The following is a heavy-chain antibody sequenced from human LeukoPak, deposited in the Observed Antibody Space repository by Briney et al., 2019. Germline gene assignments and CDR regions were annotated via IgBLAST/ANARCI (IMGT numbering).Heavy chain of an antibody. CDR3: AKDRHRIVVYGMDV. J-gene: IGHJ6*02. Sequence: GGSLRLSCAVSGFTATTSSMSWVHQAPGKGLEWVSVIYSSGSTSYADSVKGRFTISRDSSKNTLYLQMNSLGAEDTAVYYCAKDRHRIVVYGMDVWGQGTKVTVSS. V-gene: IGHV3-53*01. D-gene: IGHD1-26*01. CDR1: GFTATTSS. CDR2: IYSSGST.